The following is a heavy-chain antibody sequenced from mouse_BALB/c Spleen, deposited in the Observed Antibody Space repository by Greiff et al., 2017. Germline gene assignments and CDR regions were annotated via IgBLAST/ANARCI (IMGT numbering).Heavy chain of an antibody. J-gene: IGHJ4*01. V-gene: IGHV2-9-2*01. Sequence: VQLQQSGPGLVAPSQSLSITCTVSGFSLTSYDISWIRQPPGKGLEWLGVIWTGGGTNYNSAFMSRLSISKDNSKSQVFLKMNSLQTDDTAIYYCVRGYEDAMDYWGQGTSVTVSS. CDR2: IWTGGGT. CDR3: VRGYEDAMDY. D-gene: IGHD2-14*01. CDR1: GFSLTSYD.